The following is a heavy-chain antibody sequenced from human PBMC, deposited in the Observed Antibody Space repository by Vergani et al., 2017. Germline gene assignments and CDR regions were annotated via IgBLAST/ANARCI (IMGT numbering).Heavy chain of an antibody. D-gene: IGHD3-3*01. CDR2: ISWNSGSI. V-gene: IGHV3-9*01. J-gene: IGHJ6*03. CDR3: AKLFGVVKDYYYYMDV. CDR1: GFTFDDYA. Sequence: EVQLVESGGGLVQPGRSLRLSCAASGFTFDDYAMHWVRQAPGKGLEWVSGISWNSGSIGYADSVKGRFTISRDNSKNTLYLQMNSLRAEDTAVYYCAKLFGVVKDYYYYMDVWGKGTTVTVSS.